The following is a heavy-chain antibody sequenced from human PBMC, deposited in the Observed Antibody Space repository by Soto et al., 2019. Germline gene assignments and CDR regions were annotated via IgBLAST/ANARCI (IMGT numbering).Heavy chain of an antibody. CDR2: TYDSGST. CDR1: GGSISGVGYY. D-gene: IGHD4-17*01. V-gene: IGHV4-30-4*01. Sequence: SETLSLTCTVSGGSISGVGYYWSWIRQPPGKGLEWIGYTYDSGSTYYNPSLKSRISISVDTSKNQFSLRLTSVTAADTAVYYCARVVFNYGDYLAMGPVQHWGQGTLVTVSS. CDR3: ARVVFNYGDYLAMGPVQH. J-gene: IGHJ1*01.